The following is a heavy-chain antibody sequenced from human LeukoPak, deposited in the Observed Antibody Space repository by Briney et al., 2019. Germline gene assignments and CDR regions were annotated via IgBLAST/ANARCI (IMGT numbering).Heavy chain of an antibody. J-gene: IGHJ3*02. CDR1: GFTFSSYS. CDR3: ASPTQIAAAGTGAFDI. Sequence: GGSLRLSCAASGFTFSSYSMNWVRQAPGKGLEWVSSISSSSSYIYYADSVKGRFTISRDNAKNSLYLQMNSLRAEDTAAYYCASPTQIAAAGTGAFDIWGQGTVVTVSS. V-gene: IGHV3-21*01. D-gene: IGHD6-13*01. CDR2: ISSSSSYI.